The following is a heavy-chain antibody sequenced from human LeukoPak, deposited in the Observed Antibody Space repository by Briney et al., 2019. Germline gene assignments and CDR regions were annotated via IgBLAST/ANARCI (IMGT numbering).Heavy chain of an antibody. V-gene: IGHV1-2*02. CDR3: ARDHRYCSGGSCYSYDAFDI. Sequence: GASVKVSCKASGYTFTDYYMHWVRQAPGQGLEWMGWINPKSGGTKYAQKFQGRVTMTRDTSISTAYMELSRLRSDDTAVYYCARDHRYCSGGSCYSYDAFDIWGQGTMVTVSS. CDR2: INPKSGGT. CDR1: GYTFTDYY. D-gene: IGHD2-15*01. J-gene: IGHJ3*02.